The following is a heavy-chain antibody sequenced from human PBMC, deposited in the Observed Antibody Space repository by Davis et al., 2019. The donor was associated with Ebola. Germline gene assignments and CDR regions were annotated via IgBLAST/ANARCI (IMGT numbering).Heavy chain of an antibody. D-gene: IGHD2-21*01. Sequence: GGSLRLSCAASGFTFSSYSMNWVRQAPGKGLEWVSAISGSGGSTYYADSVKGRFTISRDNSKNTLYLQMNSLRAEDTAVYYCARALGGDWFDPWGQGTLVTVSS. CDR1: GFTFSSYS. CDR2: ISGSGGST. J-gene: IGHJ5*02. V-gene: IGHV3-23*01. CDR3: ARALGGDWFDP.